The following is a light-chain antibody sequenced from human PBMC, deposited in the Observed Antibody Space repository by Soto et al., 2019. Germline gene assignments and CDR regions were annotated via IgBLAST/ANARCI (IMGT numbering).Light chain of an antibody. J-gene: IGKJ5*01. V-gene: IGKV3-20*01. CDR2: GAS. Sequence: EMVLTQSPGTMALSPGGSATLSCRASQSVSSSYLAWYQQKPGQAPRLLIYGASSRATGIPDRFSGSGSGTDFTLTISGLEPEDSAVYYFQQRHMCPIRFGQGTRLEIK. CDR1: QSVSSSY. CDR3: QQRHMCPIR.